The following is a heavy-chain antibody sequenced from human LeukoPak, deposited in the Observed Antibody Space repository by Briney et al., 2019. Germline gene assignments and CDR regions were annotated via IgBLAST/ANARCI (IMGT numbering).Heavy chain of an antibody. V-gene: IGHV4-34*07. J-gene: IGHJ5*02. CDR1: IDSFSNYH. CDR2: VNEVGGT. D-gene: IGHD6-19*01. Sequence: SETLSLTCAVYIDSFSNYHWNWIRQTPSKGLEWIGEVNEVGGTNISPSLRNRVTISVDTSKNQFSLKLNSVTAADTAVYYCAVIAVAMYHWFDPWGQGTLVSVSS. CDR3: AVIAVAMYHWFDP.